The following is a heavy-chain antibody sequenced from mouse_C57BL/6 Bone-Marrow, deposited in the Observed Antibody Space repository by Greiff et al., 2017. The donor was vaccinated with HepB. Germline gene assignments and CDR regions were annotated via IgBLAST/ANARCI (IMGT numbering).Heavy chain of an antibody. CDR1: GFTFSDYG. V-gene: IGHV5-17*01. CDR3: ARGYDYLAWFAY. J-gene: IGHJ3*01. CDR2: ISSGSSTI. D-gene: IGHD2-4*01. Sequence: DVMLVESGGGLVKPGGSLKLSCAASGFTFSDYGMHWVRQAPEKGLEWVAYISSGSSTIYYADTVKGRFTISRDNAKNTLFLQMTSLRSEDTAMYYCARGYDYLAWFAYWGQGTLVTVSA.